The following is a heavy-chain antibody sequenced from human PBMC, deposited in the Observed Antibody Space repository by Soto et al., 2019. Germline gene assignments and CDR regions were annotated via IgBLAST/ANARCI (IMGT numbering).Heavy chain of an antibody. Sequence: PSETLSLTCTVSGCSISSSSYYWGWIRQHPGKGLEWIGYIYYSGSTYYNPSLKSRVTISVDTSKNQFSLKLSSVTAADTAVYYCARVEMATIDYWGQGTLVTVS. CDR3: ARVEMATIDY. V-gene: IGHV4-31*03. D-gene: IGHD5-12*01. CDR1: GCSISSSSYY. CDR2: IYYSGST. J-gene: IGHJ4*02.